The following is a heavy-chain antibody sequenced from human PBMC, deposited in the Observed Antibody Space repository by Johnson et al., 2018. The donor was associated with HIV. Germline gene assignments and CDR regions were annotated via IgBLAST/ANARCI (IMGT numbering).Heavy chain of an antibody. Sequence: VQLVESGGGVVQPGGSLRLSCAASGFTFSSYGMHWVRQAPGKGLEWVAFIRYDGSKKYYADSVKGRFTISRDNSKNTLYQQMNSLRAEDTAVYYCARDLSRYQRQSGDAFDIWGQGTMVTVSS. V-gene: IGHV3-30*02. D-gene: IGHD2-2*01. J-gene: IGHJ3*02. CDR2: IRYDGSKK. CDR1: GFTFSSYG. CDR3: ARDLSRYQRQSGDAFDI.